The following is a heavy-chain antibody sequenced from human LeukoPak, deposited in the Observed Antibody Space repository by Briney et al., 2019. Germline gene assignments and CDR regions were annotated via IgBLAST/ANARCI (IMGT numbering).Heavy chain of an antibody. Sequence: PGGSLRLSCAASGFTFSSYAMSWVRQAPGKGLEWVSAISGSGGSTYYADSVKGRFTISRDNSKNTLYLQMNSLRAEDTAVYYCAKDVDPRGGGWYFDLWGRGTLVTVSS. CDR3: AKDVDPRGGGWYFDL. CDR1: GFTFSSYA. CDR2: ISGSGGST. J-gene: IGHJ2*01. V-gene: IGHV3-23*01. D-gene: IGHD3-16*01.